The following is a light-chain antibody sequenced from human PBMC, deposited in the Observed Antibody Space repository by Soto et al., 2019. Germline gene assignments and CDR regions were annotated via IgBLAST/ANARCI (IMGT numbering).Light chain of an antibody. J-gene: IGKJ3*01. V-gene: IGKV3-20*01. Sequence: EIVLTQSPGTLSLSPGERATLSCRASQSVSGSYLAWYQQKPGQAPRLLIYGASSRATGIPDRFSGSGSGTDFTLTISRLEPEDFVVYYCQQYGSSPTFGPGTKVDIK. CDR2: GAS. CDR1: QSVSGSY. CDR3: QQYGSSPT.